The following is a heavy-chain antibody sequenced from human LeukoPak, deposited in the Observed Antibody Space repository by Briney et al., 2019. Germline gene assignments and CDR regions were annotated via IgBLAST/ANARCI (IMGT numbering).Heavy chain of an antibody. J-gene: IGHJ5*02. V-gene: IGHV4-59*01. CDR1: GGSISSYY. CDR2: IYYSGST. Sequence: PTETLSLTCTVSGGSISSYYWSWIRQPPGKGLEWIGYIYYSGSTNYNPSLKSRVTISVDTSKNQFSLKLSSVTAADTAVYYCAREGHLCSGGSCYWFDPWGQGTLVTVSS. CDR3: AREGHLCSGGSCYWFDP. D-gene: IGHD2-15*01.